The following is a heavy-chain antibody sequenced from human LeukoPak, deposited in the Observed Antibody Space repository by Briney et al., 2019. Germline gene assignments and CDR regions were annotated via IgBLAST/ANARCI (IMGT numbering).Heavy chain of an antibody. CDR1: GFSVSSNY. D-gene: IGHD3-10*01. CDR3: TRAHGRITRDAYLDY. J-gene: IGHJ4*02. Sequence: GGSLRLSCAASGFSVSSNYMSWVRQAPGKGLTWVSVIYRSGSTYYADSVKGRFAISRDDSKNILHLQMNSLRAEDTAMYYCTRAHGRITRDAYLDYWGQGTLVTVSS. V-gene: IGHV3-53*01. CDR2: IYRSGST.